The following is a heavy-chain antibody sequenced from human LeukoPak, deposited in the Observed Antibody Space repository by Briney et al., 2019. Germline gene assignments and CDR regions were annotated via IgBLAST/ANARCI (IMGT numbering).Heavy chain of an antibody. D-gene: IGHD1-26*01. CDR1: GFTFSNFW. CDR2: IKQNGSDK. Sequence: PGGSLRLSCAASGFTFSNFWMTWVRQAPGKGLEWVANIKQNGSDKYYVDSVKGRFTISRDNAKNSLYLQMNSLRAEDTAVYYCARDPFSIIVGATSAFDIWGQGTMVTVSS. CDR3: ARDPFSIIVGATSAFDI. J-gene: IGHJ3*02. V-gene: IGHV3-7*01.